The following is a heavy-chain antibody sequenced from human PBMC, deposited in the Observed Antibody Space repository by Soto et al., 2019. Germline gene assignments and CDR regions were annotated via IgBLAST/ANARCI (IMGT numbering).Heavy chain of an antibody. D-gene: IGHD3-3*01. Sequence: QVQLVESGGGVVQPGRSLRLSCAASGFTFSTYAMHWVRQAPGKGLEWVAVVSYDGSNKYYADSVKGRFTISRDNSKNTLYLQKDSLRAEDKAVYYCARNVPIYDFWSGYDVDDYCYGMDVWGQGTTVTVSS. J-gene: IGHJ6*02. V-gene: IGHV3-30-3*01. CDR2: VSYDGSNK. CDR1: GFTFSTYA. CDR3: ARNVPIYDFWSGYDVDDYCYGMDV.